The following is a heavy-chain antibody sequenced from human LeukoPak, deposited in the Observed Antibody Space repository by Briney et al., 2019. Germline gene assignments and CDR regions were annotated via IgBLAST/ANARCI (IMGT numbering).Heavy chain of an antibody. V-gene: IGHV1-69*05. Sequence: SVKVSGKASGGTFSSYAISWVRQAPGQGLEWMGGIIPIFGTANYAQKFQGRVTITTDESTSTAYMELSSLRSEDTAVYYCARGYYDILTSGGWFDPWGQGTLVTVSS. CDR1: GGTFSSYA. J-gene: IGHJ5*02. CDR2: IIPIFGTA. D-gene: IGHD3-9*01. CDR3: ARGYYDILTSGGWFDP.